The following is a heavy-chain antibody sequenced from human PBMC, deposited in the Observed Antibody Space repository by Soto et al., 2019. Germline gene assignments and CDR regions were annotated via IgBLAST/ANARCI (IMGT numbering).Heavy chain of an antibody. CDR2: ISFDGSTE. J-gene: IGHJ6*02. CDR1: GFTFISYA. V-gene: IGHV3-30-3*01. D-gene: IGHD3-10*02. CDR3: ARSRHCTGSDTNFYYGLGV. Sequence: QVQLVESGGGVVQPGRSLRLSCAASGFTFISYAMHWVRQAPGKGLEWVAVISFDGSTEYYADSVKGRFTISRDNSKNTVYLQMNSLRSEDTAVYYCARSRHCTGSDTNFYYGLGVWGQGTTVTDS.